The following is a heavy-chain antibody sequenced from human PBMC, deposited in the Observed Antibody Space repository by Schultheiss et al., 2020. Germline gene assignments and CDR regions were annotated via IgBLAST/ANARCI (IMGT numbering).Heavy chain of an antibody. CDR2: IYYSGST. Sequence: SETLSLTCTVSGGSISSYYWSWIRQPPGKGLEWIGYIYYSGSTYYNPSLKSRVTISVDTSKNQFSLKLSSVTAADTAVYYCARDYWFRELHYGMDVWGQGTTVTVSS. CDR1: GGSISSYY. CDR3: ARDYWFRELHYGMDV. J-gene: IGHJ6*02. V-gene: IGHV4-4*08. D-gene: IGHD3-10*01.